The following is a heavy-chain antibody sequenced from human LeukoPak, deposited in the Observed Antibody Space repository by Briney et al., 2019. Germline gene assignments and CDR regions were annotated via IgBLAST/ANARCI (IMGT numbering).Heavy chain of an antibody. CDR2: MNPNSGNT. CDR3: ARDYGVVSNWFDP. D-gene: IGHD4-17*01. J-gene: IGHJ5*02. CDR1: GYAFTSYD. V-gene: IGHV1-8*01. Sequence: ASVKVSCKASGYAFTSYDINWVRQATGQGLEWMGWMNPNSGNTGYAQNFQGRVTMTRNTSISTAYMELSSLRSEDTAVYYCARDYGVVSNWFDPWGQGTLVTVSS.